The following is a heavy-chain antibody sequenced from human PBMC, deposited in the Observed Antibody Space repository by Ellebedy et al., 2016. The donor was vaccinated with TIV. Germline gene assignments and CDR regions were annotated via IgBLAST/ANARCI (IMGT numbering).Heavy chain of an antibody. CDR3: AKDGGSSWFPNWFAP. J-gene: IGHJ5*02. CDR2: IRYDGSNK. V-gene: IGHV3-30*02. Sequence: PGGSLTLSCAASGFAFSSYGMHWVRQAPGKVLEWVAFIRYDGSNKDYADSVKGRFTISRDSSKNTVYLQMNSLRAEDTSVYYCAKDGGSSWFPNWFAPWGQGTLVTVSS. CDR1: GFAFSSYG. D-gene: IGHD6-13*01.